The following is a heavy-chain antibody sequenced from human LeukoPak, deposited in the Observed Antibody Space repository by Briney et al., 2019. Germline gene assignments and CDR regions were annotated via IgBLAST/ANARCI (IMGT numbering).Heavy chain of an antibody. CDR2: INSDGSST. D-gene: IGHD2-21*02. J-gene: IGHJ4*02. CDR1: GFTFSSYW. V-gene: IGHV3-74*01. CDR3: ARDVVVTSIWYYFDY. Sequence: PGGSLRLSCAASGFTFSSYWMHWVRQAPGKGLVWVSRINSDGSSTSYADSVKGRFTISRDNAKNTPYLQMNSLRAEDTAVYYCARDVVVTSIWYYFDYWGQGTLVTVSS.